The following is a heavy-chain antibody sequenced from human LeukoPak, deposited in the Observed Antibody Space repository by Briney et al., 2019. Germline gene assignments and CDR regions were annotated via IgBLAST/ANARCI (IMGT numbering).Heavy chain of an antibody. Sequence: ASVKVSCKASGYTFSDYFIHWLRQAPGQGLAPGQGLEWMGRINPNTGGTDYAQTFQGRVTMTRDTSISTVYMELSRLRSDDTAVYYCARGRGSGSYYIDYYHYYYMDIWGKGTTVTISS. CDR1: GYTFSDYF. D-gene: IGHD3-10*01. J-gene: IGHJ6*03. CDR2: INPNTGGT. V-gene: IGHV1-2*02. CDR3: ARGRGSGSYYIDYYHYYYMDI.